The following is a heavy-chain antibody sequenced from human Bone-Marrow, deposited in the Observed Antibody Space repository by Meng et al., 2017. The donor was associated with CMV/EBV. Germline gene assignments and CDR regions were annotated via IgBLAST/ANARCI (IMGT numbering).Heavy chain of an antibody. D-gene: IGHD2-2*01. Sequence: GGSLRLSCAASGFTFSYYGMHWVRQAPGKGLEWVAFIPYDGSNKYYADSVKGRFTISRDNSKTTLYLQMNSLRAEDTAVYYCAKDHAPAAMAGYWFDPWGQGTLVTFSS. CDR2: IPYDGSNK. CDR1: GFTFSYYG. CDR3: AKDHAPAAMAGYWFDP. J-gene: IGHJ5*02. V-gene: IGHV3-30*02.